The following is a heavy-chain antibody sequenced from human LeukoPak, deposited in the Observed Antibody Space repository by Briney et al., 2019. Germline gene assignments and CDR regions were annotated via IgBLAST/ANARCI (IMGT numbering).Heavy chain of an antibody. J-gene: IGHJ3*02. V-gene: IGHV4-30-2*01. Sequence: PSETLSLTCAVSGGSISSGGYSWSWIRQPPGKGLEWIGYIYHSGSTYYNPSLKSRVTISVDRSKNQFSLKLSSVTAADTAVYYCARVGERGYSYGYGGNQDAFDIWGQGTMVTVSS. CDR2: IYHSGST. CDR1: GGSISSGGYS. CDR3: ARVGERGYSYGYGGNQDAFDI. D-gene: IGHD5-18*01.